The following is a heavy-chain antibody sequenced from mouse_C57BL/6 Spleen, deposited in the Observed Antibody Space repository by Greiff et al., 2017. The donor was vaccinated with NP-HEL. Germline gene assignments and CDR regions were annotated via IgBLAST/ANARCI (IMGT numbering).Heavy chain of an antibody. CDR1: GYTFTDYY. CDR2: IYPGSGNT. Sequence: QVQLKQSGAELVRPGASVKLSCKASGYTFTDYYINWVKQRPGQGLEWIARIYPGSGNTYYNEKFKGKATLTAEKSSSTAYMQLSSLTSEDSAVYFCAGGSSYGSSPYYAMDYWGQGTSVTVSS. CDR3: AGGSSYGSSPYYAMDY. V-gene: IGHV1-76*01. J-gene: IGHJ4*01. D-gene: IGHD1-1*01.